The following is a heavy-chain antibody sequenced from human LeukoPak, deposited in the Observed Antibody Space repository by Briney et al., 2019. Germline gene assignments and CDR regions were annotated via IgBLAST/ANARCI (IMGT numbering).Heavy chain of an antibody. V-gene: IGHV3-30*01. Sequence: GRSLRLSCAASGFTFSSYAMHWVRQAPGKGLEWVAVISYDGSNKYYADSVKGRFTISRDNSKNTLYLQMNSLRAEDTAVYYCARSIMVRGGRATAKDCYMDVWGKGTKVTVSS. CDR1: GFTFSSYA. CDR3: ARSIMVRGGRATAKDCYMDV. CDR2: ISYDGSNK. D-gene: IGHD3-10*01. J-gene: IGHJ6*03.